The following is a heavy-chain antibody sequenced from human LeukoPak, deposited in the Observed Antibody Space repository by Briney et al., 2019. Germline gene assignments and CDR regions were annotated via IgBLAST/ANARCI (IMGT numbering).Heavy chain of an antibody. CDR2: ISWDGGTT. V-gene: IGHV3-43D*03. CDR3: AKGRGFYCGGDCYLDC. CDR1: GFTFDGYA. J-gene: IGHJ4*02. D-gene: IGHD2-21*02. Sequence: GGSLRLSCAASGFTFDGYAMHWVRQPPGKGLEWVSLISWDGGTTSYADSVKGRFTISRDNSKNSLYLQLNSLRAEDTALYYCAKGRGFYCGGDCYLDCWGQGTLVTVSS.